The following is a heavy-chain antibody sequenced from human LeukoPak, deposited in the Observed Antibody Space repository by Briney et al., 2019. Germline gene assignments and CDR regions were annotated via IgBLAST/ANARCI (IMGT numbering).Heavy chain of an antibody. D-gene: IGHD2-15*01. Sequence: GGSLRLSCAASGFTFSSYAMSWVRQAPGKGLEWVSAIKGSGGSTYYADSVKGRFTISRDKSKKTLYLQMNSLRAEGTAVYYCAKGYCSGGSCWDAFDIWGQGTMVTVSS. CDR3: AKGYCSGGSCWDAFDI. J-gene: IGHJ3*02. V-gene: IGHV3-23*01. CDR2: IKGSGGST. CDR1: GFTFSSYA.